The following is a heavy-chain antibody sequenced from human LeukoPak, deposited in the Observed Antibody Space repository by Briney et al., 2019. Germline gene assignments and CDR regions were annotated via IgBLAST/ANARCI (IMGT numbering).Heavy chain of an antibody. V-gene: IGHV4-59*12. CDR1: GGSISSYY. J-gene: IGHJ4*02. D-gene: IGHD5-18*01. CDR3: ARLNSYGFDY. Sequence: SETLSLTCTVSGGSISSYYWSWIRQPPGKGLEWIGYIYYSGSTNYKSSLKSRVTISVDTSKNQFSLKLSSVTAADTAVYYCARLNSYGFDYWGQGTLVTVSS. CDR2: IYYSGST.